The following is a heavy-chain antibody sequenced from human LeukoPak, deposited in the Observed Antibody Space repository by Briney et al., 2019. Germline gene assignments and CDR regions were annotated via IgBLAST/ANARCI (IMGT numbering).Heavy chain of an antibody. D-gene: IGHD4-17*01. CDR2: IITYNGTT. Sequence: ASVKVSCKASGFTFTSYAITWVRQAPGQGLEWMGWIITYNGTTHNAPKLQGRVTLTTDTSTNTAYMELRGLRSDDTAVYYCAKTTVTAEEYFYYYMDVWGKGTTVTVSS. J-gene: IGHJ6*03. CDR3: AKTTVTAEEYFYYYMDV. CDR1: GFTFTSYA. V-gene: IGHV1-18*01.